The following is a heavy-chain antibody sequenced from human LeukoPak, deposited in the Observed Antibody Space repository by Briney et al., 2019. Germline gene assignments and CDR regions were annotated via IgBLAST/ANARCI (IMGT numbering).Heavy chain of an antibody. Sequence: HPGGSLRLSCAASGFTFSSYGMHWVRQAPGKGLEWVAFIRYDGSNKYYADSVKGRFTISRDNSKNTLYLQMNSLRAEDTAVYYCANAVGDTAMVTIDYWGQGTLVTVSS. CDR3: ANAVGDTAMVTIDY. V-gene: IGHV3-30*02. D-gene: IGHD5-18*01. CDR1: GFTFSSYG. J-gene: IGHJ4*02. CDR2: IRYDGSNK.